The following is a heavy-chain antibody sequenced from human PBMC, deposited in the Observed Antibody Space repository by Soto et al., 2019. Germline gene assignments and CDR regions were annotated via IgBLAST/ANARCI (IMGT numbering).Heavy chain of an antibody. V-gene: IGHV1-69*13. J-gene: IGHJ4*02. CDR2: IIPIFGTA. Sequence: ASVKVSCKASGGTFSSYAISWGRQAPGQGLEWMGGIIPIFGTANYAQKFQGRVTITADESTSTAYMELSSLRSEDTAVYYCAWSGYYNRFDYWGQGTLVTVSS. D-gene: IGHD3-3*01. CDR1: GGTFSSYA. CDR3: AWSGYYNRFDY.